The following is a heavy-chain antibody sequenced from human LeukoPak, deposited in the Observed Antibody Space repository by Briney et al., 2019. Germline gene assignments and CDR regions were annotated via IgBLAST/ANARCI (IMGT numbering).Heavy chain of an antibody. J-gene: IGHJ4*02. CDR1: GFTFSSYG. CDR2: ISYDGSNK. V-gene: IGHV3-30*18. D-gene: IGHD6-19*01. Sequence: GRSLRLSCAASGFTFSSYGMHWVRQAPGKGLEWVAVISYDGSNKYYADSVKGRFTISRDNSKNTLYLQMNSLRAEDTTVYYCAKDRWSSGWFDYWGQGTLVTVSS. CDR3: AKDRWSSGWFDY.